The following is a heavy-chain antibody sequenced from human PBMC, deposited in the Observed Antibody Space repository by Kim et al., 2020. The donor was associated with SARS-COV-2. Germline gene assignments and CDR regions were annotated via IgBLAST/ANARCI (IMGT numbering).Heavy chain of an antibody. V-gene: IGHV3-15*01. J-gene: IGHJ4*02. CDR3: TTDMTRDGYTKKLDY. D-gene: IGHD5-12*01. CDR2: IKSKTDGGTT. CDR1: GFTFSNAW. Sequence: GGSLRLSCAASGFTFSNAWMSWVRQAPGKGLEWVGRIKSKTDGGTTDYAAPVKGRFTISRDDSKNTLYLQMNSLKTEDTAVYYCTTDMTRDGYTKKLDYWGQGTLVTVSS.